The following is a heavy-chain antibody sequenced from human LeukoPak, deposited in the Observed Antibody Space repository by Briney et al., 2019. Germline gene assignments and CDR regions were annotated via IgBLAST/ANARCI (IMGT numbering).Heavy chain of an antibody. CDR2: LSASGGSK. J-gene: IGHJ4*02. CDR1: GITLSNYG. Sequence: GGSLRLSCAISGITLSNYGMSWVRQPPGKGLEWAAGLSASGGSKNYADSVKGRFTISRDNTKNTLYLQMNSMRAEDTAVYFCAKRGVVIRVILVGFHKEAYYFDSWGQGALVTVSS. D-gene: IGHD3-10*01. V-gene: IGHV3-23*01. CDR3: AKRGVVIRVILVGFHKEAYYFDS.